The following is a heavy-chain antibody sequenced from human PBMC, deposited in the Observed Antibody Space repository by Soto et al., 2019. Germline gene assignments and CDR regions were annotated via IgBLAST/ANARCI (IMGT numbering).Heavy chain of an antibody. CDR2: IIPIFGTA. CDR3: AIHYYDSSGYYGKAIISAFDI. D-gene: IGHD3-22*01. J-gene: IGHJ3*02. Sequence: KVSCKASGGTFSSHAISWVRQAPGQGLEWMGGIIPIFGTANYAQKFQGRVTITADESTSTAYMELSSLRSEDTAVYYCAIHYYDSSGYYGKAIISAFDIWGQGTMVTVSS. V-gene: IGHV1-69*01. CDR1: GGTFSSHA.